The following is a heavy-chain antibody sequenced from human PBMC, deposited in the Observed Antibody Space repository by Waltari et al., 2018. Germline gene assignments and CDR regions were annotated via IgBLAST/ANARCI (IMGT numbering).Heavy chain of an antibody. CDR1: GFTFGDYA. CDR2: IRSKAYGGTT. Sequence: EVQLVESGGGLVQPGRSLRLSCTASGFTFGDYAMSWVRQAPGKGLEWVGFIRSKAYGGTTEYAASVKGRFTISRDESKSIAYLQMNSLKTEDTAVYYCARHGGSYYGAFDIWGQGTMVTVSS. D-gene: IGHD1-26*01. J-gene: IGHJ3*02. CDR3: ARHGGSYYGAFDI. V-gene: IGHV3-49*04.